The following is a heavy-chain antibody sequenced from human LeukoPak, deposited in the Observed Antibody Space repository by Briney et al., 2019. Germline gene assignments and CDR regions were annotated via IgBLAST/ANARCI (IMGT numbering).Heavy chain of an antibody. CDR1: GYTFTSYG. J-gene: IGHJ3*02. CDR3: ARSDDFWSGSDAFDI. CDR2: ISAYNGNT. Sequence: ASVKVSCKASGYTFTSYGISWVRQAPGQGLEWTGWISAYNGNTNYAQKLQGRVTMTTDTSTSTAYMELRSLRSDDTAVYYCARSDDFWSGSDAFDIWGQGTMVTVSS. V-gene: IGHV1-18*01. D-gene: IGHD3-3*01.